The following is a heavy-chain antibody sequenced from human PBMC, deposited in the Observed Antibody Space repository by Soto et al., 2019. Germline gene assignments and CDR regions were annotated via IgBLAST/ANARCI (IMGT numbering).Heavy chain of an antibody. CDR1: GGSISGYY. CDR2: VNPGGTT. CDR3: GRVVIKMASQAIDS. Sequence: PSEPLSLTCAVYGGSISGYYWTWIRQPPGKGLEWIGEVNPGGTTNYSPSLKSRLTISLDTSKKQCSLEMMSVTAADTAVYYCGRVVIKMASQAIDSWGPGTRVTVSS. J-gene: IGHJ4*02. V-gene: IGHV4-34*01. D-gene: IGHD2-2*01.